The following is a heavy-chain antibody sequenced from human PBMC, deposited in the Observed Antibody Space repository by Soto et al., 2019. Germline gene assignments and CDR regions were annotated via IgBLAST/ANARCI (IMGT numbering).Heavy chain of an antibody. D-gene: IGHD6-19*01. CDR2: ISRSGNTM. V-gene: IGHV3-11*01. CDR1: GFTSWDYD. J-gene: IGHJ6*02. Sequence: WGSLRLSCAASGFTSWDYDMSCIRHSPGKGLEWVSYISRSGNTMYYGDYVKGRFTISRDNAKNSLYLQMNSLRAEDTALYYCAKDMRYSSGWYFNGMDVWGQGTTVTVSS. CDR3: AKDMRYSSGWYFNGMDV.